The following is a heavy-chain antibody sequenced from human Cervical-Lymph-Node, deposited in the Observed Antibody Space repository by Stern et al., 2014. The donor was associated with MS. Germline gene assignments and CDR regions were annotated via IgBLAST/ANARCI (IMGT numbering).Heavy chain of an antibody. V-gene: IGHV3-23*04. CDR3: ANNIVATQDFDY. J-gene: IGHJ4*02. CDR2: ISGSGGST. D-gene: IGHD5-12*01. Sequence: EVQLVESGGGLVQPGGSLRLSSAASGFTFSSYAMSWVRQAPGKGLEWVSAISGSGGSTYYADSVKGRFTISRDNSKNTLYLQMNSLRAEDTAVYYCANNIVATQDFDYWGQGTLVTVSS. CDR1: GFTFSSYA.